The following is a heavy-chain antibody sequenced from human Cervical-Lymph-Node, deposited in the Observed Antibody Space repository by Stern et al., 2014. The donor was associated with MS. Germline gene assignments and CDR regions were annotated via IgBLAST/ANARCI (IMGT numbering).Heavy chain of an antibody. J-gene: IGHJ4*02. CDR1: GFTFSSYA. D-gene: IGHD4-17*01. CDR2: ISGSGGST. Sequence: EVQLVESGGGLVQPGGSLRLSCAASGFTFSSYAMSWVRQAPGKGLEWVSAISGSGGSTYYADPVKGRVTISRANSKNTLYPQINSLRAEDTAVYYCAKSTVTSLSDYGGQGTLVTVSS. V-gene: IGHV3-23*04. CDR3: AKSTVTSLSDY.